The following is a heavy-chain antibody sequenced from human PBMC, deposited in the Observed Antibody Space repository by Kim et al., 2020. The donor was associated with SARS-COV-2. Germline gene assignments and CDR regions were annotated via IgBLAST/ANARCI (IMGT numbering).Heavy chain of an antibody. J-gene: IGHJ5*02. Sequence: GGSLRLSCAASGFAFSTYTMDWVRQAPGKGLEWISYISRSSSTSYYADSVKGRFTISRDNAKSTLYLQMNSLRDEDTAVYYCARGETVRDYDITVPPVGFGPWGQGTLVTVSS. CDR3: ARGETVRDYDITVPPVGFGP. D-gene: IGHD3-22*01. CDR2: ISRSSSTS. CDR1: GFAFSTYT. V-gene: IGHV3-48*02.